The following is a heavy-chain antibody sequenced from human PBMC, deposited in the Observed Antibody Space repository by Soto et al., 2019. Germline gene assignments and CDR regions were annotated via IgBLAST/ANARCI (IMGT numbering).Heavy chain of an antibody. J-gene: IGHJ4*02. CDR2: ISGTASHT. CDR3: ATSFRYFDN. Sequence: GGSLRLSCAGSGFTPTTTPLSWVRQPPGKGLEWVTTISGTASHTYYVDSVKGRFFISRDNSKNTVTLQMNNLTVDDTDVYYCATSFRYFDNWGQGTRVTVSS. D-gene: IGHD3-9*01. V-gene: IGHV3-23*01. CDR1: GFTPTTTP.